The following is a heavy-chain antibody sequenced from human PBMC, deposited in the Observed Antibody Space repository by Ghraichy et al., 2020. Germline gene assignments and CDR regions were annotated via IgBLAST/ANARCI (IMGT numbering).Heavy chain of an antibody. V-gene: IGHV4-31*03. CDR3: AGTSFVRAFDI. J-gene: IGHJ3*02. Sequence: SETLSLTCTVSGGSLISGTHYWSWIRQHPGKGLEWIGYISHSGSTHDNPSLMGRVTISVETSKNQFSLNLSSVTAADTAVYYCAGTSFVRAFDIWGQGTLVTVSS. CDR1: GGSLISGTHY. D-gene: IGHD2/OR15-2a*01. CDR2: ISHSGST.